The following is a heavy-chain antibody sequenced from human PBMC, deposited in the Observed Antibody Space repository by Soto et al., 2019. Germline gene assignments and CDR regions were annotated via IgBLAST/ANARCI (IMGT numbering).Heavy chain of an antibody. Sequence: TLSLTCTVSGGSISNGDGYWSWIRQPPGKGLEWIGYINYSGNTFYNASLKSRVTISVDTSKNQFSLRLSSVTAADTAAYYCARASWFGELSFDYWGQGTLVTVSS. D-gene: IGHD3-10*01. J-gene: IGHJ4*02. CDR3: ARASWFGELSFDY. V-gene: IGHV4-30-4*01. CDR1: GGSISNGDGY. CDR2: INYSGNT.